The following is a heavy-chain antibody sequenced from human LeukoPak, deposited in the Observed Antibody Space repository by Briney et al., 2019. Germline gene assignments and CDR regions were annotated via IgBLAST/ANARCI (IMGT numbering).Heavy chain of an antibody. V-gene: IGHV3-9*01. CDR2: IGWNSGGI. CDR3: VKVTAAGFVDH. Sequence: PGRSLRLSCAASGFTFDDYAMPWVRQAPGKGLEWVSGIGWNSGGIVYADSVKGRFIISRDNAKKSLYLQMNSLGAEDTALYYCVKVTAAGFVDHWGQGTLVTVSS. CDR1: GFTFDDYA. D-gene: IGHD6-13*01. J-gene: IGHJ4*02.